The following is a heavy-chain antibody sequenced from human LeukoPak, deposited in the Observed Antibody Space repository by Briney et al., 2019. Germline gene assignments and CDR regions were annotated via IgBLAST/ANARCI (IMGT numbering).Heavy chain of an antibody. CDR1: GGSISGYY. CDR2: VYTSGST. J-gene: IGHJ3*02. V-gene: IGHV4-4*07. CDR3: ARLITGTTTAFDI. D-gene: IGHD1-7*01. Sequence: SEILSLTCSVSGGSISGYYWTWIRQPAGKGLEWIGRVYTSGSTHYNPSLKTRLTMSVDTSKNQFSLKLSSVTAADTAVYYCARLITGTTTAFDIWGLGTMVTVSS.